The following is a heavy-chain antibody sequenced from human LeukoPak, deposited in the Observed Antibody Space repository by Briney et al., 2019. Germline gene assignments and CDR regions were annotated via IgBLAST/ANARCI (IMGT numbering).Heavy chain of an antibody. J-gene: IGHJ2*01. V-gene: IGHV3-48*02. Sequence: PGGSLRLSCAASGFTFSSYSMNWVRQAPGKGLEWISYISGYSSTIYYADSVKGRFTISRDNAMHSLYLQMNRLRDEDTAMYYCARDGLGDGYNLGPPFDRWGRGTLVTASS. CDR1: GFTFSSYS. CDR2: ISGYSSTI. CDR3: ARDGLGDGYNLGPPFDR. D-gene: IGHD5-24*01.